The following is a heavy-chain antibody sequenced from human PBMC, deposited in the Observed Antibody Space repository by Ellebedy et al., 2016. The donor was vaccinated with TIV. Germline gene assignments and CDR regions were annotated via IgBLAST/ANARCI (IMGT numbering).Heavy chain of an antibody. CDR3: ARAGEYCDFPQNCYAMDV. CDR1: GFAVSSNY. V-gene: IGHV3-53*01. Sequence: GESLKIPCAASGFAVSSNYMTWVRQPPGRGLERVPLIYSDGNTNYADSVRGRFTISIDSSKNTLDLQMNSLRAEDTAVYYCARAGEYCDFPQNCYAMDVWGQGTTVTVS. CDR2: IYSDGNT. J-gene: IGHJ6*02. D-gene: IGHD2/OR15-2a*01.